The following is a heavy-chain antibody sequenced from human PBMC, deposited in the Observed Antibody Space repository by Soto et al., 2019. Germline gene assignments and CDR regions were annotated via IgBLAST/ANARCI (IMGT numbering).Heavy chain of an antibody. V-gene: IGHV4-34*01. CDR3: ARGKRYFDY. J-gene: IGHJ4*02. CDR1: GGSFSGYY. CDR2: INHSGST. Sequence: SETLSLTCAVYGGSFSGYYWSWIRQPPGKGLEWIGEINHSGSTNYNPSLKSRVTISVDTSKNQFSLKLSSVTAADTAVYYCARGKRYFDYWGQGTLVTVSS.